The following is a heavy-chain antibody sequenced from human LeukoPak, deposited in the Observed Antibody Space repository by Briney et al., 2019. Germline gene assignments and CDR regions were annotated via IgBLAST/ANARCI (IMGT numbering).Heavy chain of an antibody. CDR1: GGSFSGYY. J-gene: IGHJ4*02. CDR2: INHSGST. Sequence: SETLSLTCAVYGGSFSGYYWSWIRQPPGKGLEWIGEINHSGSTNYNPSLKSRVTMSVDTSKNQFSLKLSSVTAADTAVYYCARGPRYSDYWGQGTLVTVSS. V-gene: IGHV4-34*01. CDR3: ARGPRYSDY.